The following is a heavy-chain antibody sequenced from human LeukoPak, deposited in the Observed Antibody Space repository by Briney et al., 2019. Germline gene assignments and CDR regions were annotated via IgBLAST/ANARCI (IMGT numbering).Heavy chain of an antibody. D-gene: IGHD6-19*01. CDR3: ARDHSSGWYNS. J-gene: IGHJ5*01. CDR2: MYPNSGNT. V-gene: IGHV1-18*01. Sequence: ASVKVSCKGSGYTFTSYNINWVRQATGQGLEWMWCMYPNSGNTNYAQKLQGRVTMTTDPSTSTAYMELRTLRSDNTAVYYCARDHSSGWYNSWGQGTLVTVSS. CDR1: GYTFTSYN.